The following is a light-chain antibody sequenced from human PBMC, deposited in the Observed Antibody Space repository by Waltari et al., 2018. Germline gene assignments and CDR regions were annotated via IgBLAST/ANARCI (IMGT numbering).Light chain of an antibody. V-gene: IGKV1-39*01. J-gene: IGKJ1*01. Sequence: DIQMTQSPSSLSASVGDRVTITCRASQSVSSYLNWYQQKPGKAPRLLIYAASSLQSGVPSRFSGSGSGIDFALTISSLQPEDFATYYCQQSSSTPPWTFGQGTKVEIK. CDR2: AAS. CDR1: QSVSSY. CDR3: QQSSSTPPWT.